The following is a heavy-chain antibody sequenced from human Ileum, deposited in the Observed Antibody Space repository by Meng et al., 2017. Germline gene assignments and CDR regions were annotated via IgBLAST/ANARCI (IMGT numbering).Heavy chain of an antibody. J-gene: IGHJ4*02. V-gene: IGHV4-61*08. Sequence: QGQLRESGPGLLRPSETLPLICTVSGGSVSTSDYQWGWIRQPQGKGLEWIGYAGTNYNPSLKSRVTISVDTSKRQFSLKLTSVTAADTAVYYCARDHWGSLDYWGQGILVTVSS. CDR2: AGT. D-gene: IGHD7-27*01. CDR1: GGSVSTSDYQ. CDR3: ARDHWGSLDY.